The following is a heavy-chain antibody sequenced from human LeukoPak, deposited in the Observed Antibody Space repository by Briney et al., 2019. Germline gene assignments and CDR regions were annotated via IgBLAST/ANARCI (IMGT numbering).Heavy chain of an antibody. CDR1: GGSFSGYY. CDR3: ARGYSSGWYVGY. Sequence: PSETLSLTCAVYGGSFSGYYWSWIRQPPGKGLEWIGEINHSGSTNYNPSLKSRVTISVDTSKNQFSLKLSSVTAADTAVYYCARGYSSGWYVGYWGQGMLVTVSS. J-gene: IGHJ4*02. V-gene: IGHV4-34*01. D-gene: IGHD6-19*01. CDR2: INHSGST.